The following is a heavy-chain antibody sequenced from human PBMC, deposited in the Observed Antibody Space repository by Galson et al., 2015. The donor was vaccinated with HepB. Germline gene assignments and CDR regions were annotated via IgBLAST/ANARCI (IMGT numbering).Heavy chain of an antibody. Sequence: SLRLSCAASGFTFSSYGMHWVRQPPGKGLEWVANIREDGSETSYVDSVKGRFTVSRDNAKSSLYLQMNSLRAEDTAVYYCATYCGGDCYSGVGSWGQGTLVTVSS. CDR1: GFTFSSYG. J-gene: IGHJ5*02. V-gene: IGHV3-7*01. CDR2: IREDGSET. CDR3: ATYCGGDCYSGVGS. D-gene: IGHD2-21*02.